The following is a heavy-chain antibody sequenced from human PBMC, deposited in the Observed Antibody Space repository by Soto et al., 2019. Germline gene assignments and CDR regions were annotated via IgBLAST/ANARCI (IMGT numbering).Heavy chain of an antibody. Sequence: GGSLRLSCAASGFTFSSYDMHWVRQAPGKGLEWVAVIWYDGSNKYYADSVEGRFTISRDNSDNTLYLQMNSLRAEDTAVYYWARDFSWYLDSWGQGTLVTVSS. D-gene: IGHD6-13*01. CDR1: GFTFSSYD. CDR2: IWYDGSNK. CDR3: ARDFSWYLDS. V-gene: IGHV3-33*01. J-gene: IGHJ4*02.